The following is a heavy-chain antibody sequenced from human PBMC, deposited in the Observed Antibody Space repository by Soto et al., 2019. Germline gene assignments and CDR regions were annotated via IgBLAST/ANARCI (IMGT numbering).Heavy chain of an antibody. CDR1: GGTFSSYA. Sequence: QVQLVQSGAEVKKPGSSVKVSCKASGGTFSSYAISWVREAPGLGLEWMGGIIPIFGRANYAQKYQGRVTITADESTSKAYMELSSLRSEHTAVYYCAGREYSYGRRSSPRYYFDYWGQGTLVTVSS. CDR3: AGREYSYGRRSSPRYYFDY. D-gene: IGHD5-18*01. J-gene: IGHJ4*02. CDR2: IIPIFGRA. V-gene: IGHV1-69*01.